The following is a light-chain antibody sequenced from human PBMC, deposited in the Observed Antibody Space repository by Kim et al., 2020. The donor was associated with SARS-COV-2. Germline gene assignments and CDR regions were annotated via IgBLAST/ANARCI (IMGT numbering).Light chain of an antibody. CDR3: AAWDDSLSGWV. V-gene: IGLV1-47*01. CDR2: RHN. Sequence: QPVLTQPPSASGTPGQRVTISCSGSSSNIGSNYVYWYQQLPGTAPKLLIYRHNQRPSGVPDRFSGSKSGTSASLAISGVRSEDEADYYCAAWDDSLSGWVFGGGTQLTVL. CDR1: SSNIGSNY. J-gene: IGLJ3*02.